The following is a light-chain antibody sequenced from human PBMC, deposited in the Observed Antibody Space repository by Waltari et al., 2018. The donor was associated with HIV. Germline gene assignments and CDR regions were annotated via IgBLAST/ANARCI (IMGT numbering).Light chain of an antibody. CDR2: DVN. Sequence: QSALTQPRSVSGSPGQSVTISCTGTSSDVGGYKYVSWYQHHPGKAPKLLIYDVNKRPSGVPDRFSGSKSGNTASLTISGLQAEDEADYYCCSYAGSVVFGGGTKLTVL. V-gene: IGLV2-11*01. J-gene: IGLJ2*01. CDR1: SSDVGGYKY. CDR3: CSYAGSVV.